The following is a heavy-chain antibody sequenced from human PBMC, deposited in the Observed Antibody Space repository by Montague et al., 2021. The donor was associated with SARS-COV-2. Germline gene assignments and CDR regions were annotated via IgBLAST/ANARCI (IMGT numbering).Heavy chain of an antibody. V-gene: IGHV4-34*01. J-gene: IGHJ6*02. CDR2: INHSGST. Sequence: SETLSLACAVYGGSLSGYYWSWIRQPPGKGLEWIGEINHSGSTNYNPSLKSRVTISLDTSKNQFSLKLSSVTAADTAVYYCARGRRRVNWGDETSYYYGMDVWGQGTTVTVSS. CDR3: ARGRRRVNWGDETSYYYGMDV. CDR1: GGSLSGYY. D-gene: IGHD7-27*01.